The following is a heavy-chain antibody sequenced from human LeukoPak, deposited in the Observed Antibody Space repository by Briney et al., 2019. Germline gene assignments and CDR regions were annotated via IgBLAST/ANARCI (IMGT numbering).Heavy chain of an antibody. J-gene: IGHJ5*02. Sequence: GGSLRLSCAASGFTFSNYWMIWVRQAPGKGLEWVGNIKQDGSETRYADSLRGRFTISRANAQTSPYLQMNSLRADDTAVYYCARASNPWLQLTWGQGTLVTVS. CDR2: IKQDGSET. CDR3: ARASNPWLQLT. V-gene: IGHV3-7*05. CDR1: GFTFSNYW. D-gene: IGHD1-1*01.